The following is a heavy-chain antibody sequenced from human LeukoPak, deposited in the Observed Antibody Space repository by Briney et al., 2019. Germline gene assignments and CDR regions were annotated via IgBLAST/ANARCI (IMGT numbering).Heavy chain of an antibody. J-gene: IGHJ4*02. Sequence: SETLSLTCAVYGGSFSGYYWSWIRQPPGKGLEWIGEINHSGSTNYNPSLKSRATIPVDTSKNQFSLKLSSVTAADTAVYYCARVLLGYCSGGSCYSAEDYFDYWGQGTLVTVSS. CDR2: INHSGST. CDR3: ARVLLGYCSGGSCYSAEDYFDY. CDR1: GGSFSGYY. D-gene: IGHD2-15*01. V-gene: IGHV4-34*01.